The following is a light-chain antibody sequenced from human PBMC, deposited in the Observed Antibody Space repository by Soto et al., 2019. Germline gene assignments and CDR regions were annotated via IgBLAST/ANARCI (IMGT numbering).Light chain of an antibody. CDR1: QSFSSW. Sequence: DIHMTQSPSTLSSSVGEEVTITGRASQSFSSWLAWYQQKPGKAPKLLIYGVSSLHSGVPSRFSGSGSGTDFTLTISSLQPEDFATYYCLQDYNYPRTFGQGTKVDIK. CDR3: LQDYNYPRT. CDR2: GVS. J-gene: IGKJ1*01. V-gene: IGKV1-5*01.